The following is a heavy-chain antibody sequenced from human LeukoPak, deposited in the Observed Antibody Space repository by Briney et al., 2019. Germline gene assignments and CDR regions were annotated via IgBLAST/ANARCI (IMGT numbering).Heavy chain of an antibody. V-gene: IGHV3-30*04. J-gene: IGHJ3*01. CDR3: ARDRDCSRTSCFNAFDV. Sequence: PGGSLRLSCAASGFTFSTYEMHWVRQAPGKGLEWVAVISHDGIDQYYADPVKGRFTISRDNSKNALYLQMNSLRLEDTAVYYCARDRDCSRTSCFNAFDVWGQGTMAIVSS. D-gene: IGHD2-2*01. CDR2: ISHDGIDQ. CDR1: GFTFSTYE.